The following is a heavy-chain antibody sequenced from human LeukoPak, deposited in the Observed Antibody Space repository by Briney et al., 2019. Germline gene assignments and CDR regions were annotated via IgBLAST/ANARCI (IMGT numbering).Heavy chain of an antibody. CDR3: ARSGLSRFDY. CDR2: ISSSSSTI. J-gene: IGHJ4*02. CDR1: GFTFSSYS. V-gene: IGHV3-48*01. D-gene: IGHD4/OR15-4a*01. Sequence: PGGSLRLSCAASGFTFSSYSMNWVRQAPGKGLEWVSYISSSSSTIYYADSVKGRFTISRDNAKNTLFLQMNSLRAEDTAVYYCARSGLSRFDYWGQGTLVTVSS.